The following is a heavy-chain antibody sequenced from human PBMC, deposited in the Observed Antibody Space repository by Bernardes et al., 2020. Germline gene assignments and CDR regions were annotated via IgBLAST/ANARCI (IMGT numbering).Heavy chain of an antibody. J-gene: IGHJ4*02. V-gene: IGHV3-23*01. Sequence: GSLILSCSVSGFTFNSFVMSWVRQAPGKGLEWVSDISGSGSSTNYADSVKGRFTISRDNSKDTLYLQMNSLRVEDTAVYHCAKGGRSSGSYYDYWGQGTLVTVSS. CDR1: GFTFNSFV. CDR2: ISGSGSST. CDR3: AKGGRSSGSYYDY. D-gene: IGHD1-26*01.